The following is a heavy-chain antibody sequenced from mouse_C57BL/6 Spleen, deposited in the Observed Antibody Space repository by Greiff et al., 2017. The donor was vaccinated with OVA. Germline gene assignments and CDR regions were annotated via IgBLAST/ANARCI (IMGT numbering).Heavy chain of an antibody. Sequence: QVQLQQPGAELVRPGSSVKLSCKASGYTFTSYWMDWVKQRPGQGLEWIGNIYPSDSETHYNQKFKDKATLTVDKSSSTAYMQLSSLTSEDSAVYYGARGASNYGYAMDYWGQGTSVTVSS. V-gene: IGHV1-61*01. CDR2: IYPSDSET. D-gene: IGHD1-1*01. J-gene: IGHJ4*01. CDR3: ARGASNYGYAMDY. CDR1: GYTFTSYW.